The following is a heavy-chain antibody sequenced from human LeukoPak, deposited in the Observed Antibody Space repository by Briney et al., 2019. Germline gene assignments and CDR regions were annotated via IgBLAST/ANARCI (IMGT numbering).Heavy chain of an antibody. Sequence: SETLSLTCTVSGGSISSGGYYWSWIRQPPGKGLEWIGYIYHSGSTYYNPSLKSRVTISVDRSKNQFSLKLSSVTAADTAVYYCARALGFLEGWGAFDIWGQGTMVTVSS. CDR1: GGSISSGGYY. V-gene: IGHV4-30-2*01. D-gene: IGHD3-3*01. CDR3: ARALGFLEGWGAFDI. J-gene: IGHJ3*02. CDR2: IYHSGST.